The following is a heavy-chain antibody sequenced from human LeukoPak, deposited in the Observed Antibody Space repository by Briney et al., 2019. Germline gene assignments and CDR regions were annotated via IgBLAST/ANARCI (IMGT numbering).Heavy chain of an antibody. CDR2: IYYSGST. D-gene: IGHD6-19*01. CDR3: ARHEVAWQWLVPYYFDY. CDR1: GGSISSSSYY. Sequence: PSETLSLTCTVSGGSISSSSYYWGWIRQPPGKGLEWIGSIYYSGSTYYNPSLKSRVTISVDTSKNQFSLKLSSVTAADTAVYYCARHEVAWQWLVPYYFDYWGQGTLVTVSS. J-gene: IGHJ4*02. V-gene: IGHV4-39*01.